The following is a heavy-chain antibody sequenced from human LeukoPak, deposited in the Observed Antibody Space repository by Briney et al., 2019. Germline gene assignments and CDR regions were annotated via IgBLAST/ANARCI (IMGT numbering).Heavy chain of an antibody. J-gene: IGHJ4*02. CDR2: TNHSGST. Sequence: SETLSLTCAVYGGSFSGYYWSWIRQPPGKGLEWIGETNHSGSTNYNPSLKSRVTISVDTSKNQFSLKLSSVTAADTAVYYCARGAAARQPYRYWGQGTLVTVSS. V-gene: IGHV4-34*01. CDR3: ARGAAARQPYRY. D-gene: IGHD6-6*01. CDR1: GGSFSGYY.